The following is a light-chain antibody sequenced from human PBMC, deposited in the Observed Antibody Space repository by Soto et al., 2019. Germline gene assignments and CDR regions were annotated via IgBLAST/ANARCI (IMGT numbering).Light chain of an antibody. CDR2: DVS. Sequence: EIVMTQSPDTLSVSPGERATLTCRAGQGVTTNFAWYQQKSCQSPRLLIYDVSIRATGVPARFSATGSETDFTLTISGLQSGDSAVYFCQQYNNWPFSVGQGTRREIK. CDR1: QGVTTN. V-gene: IGKV3-15*01. J-gene: IGKJ5*01. CDR3: QQYNNWPFS.